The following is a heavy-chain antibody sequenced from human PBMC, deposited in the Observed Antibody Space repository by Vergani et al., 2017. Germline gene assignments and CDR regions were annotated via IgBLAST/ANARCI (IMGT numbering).Heavy chain of an antibody. CDR1: GFTFSSYA. CDR3: AKDGGIYGGNSYWNNWFDP. V-gene: IGHV3-23*01. J-gene: IGHJ5*02. Sequence: EVQLLESGGGLVQPGGSLRLSCAASGFTFSSYAMSWVRQAPGKGLEWVSAISGSGGSTYYADSVKGRFTISRDNSKNTLYLQMNSLRAEDTAVYYCAKDGGIYGGNSYWNNWFDPWGQGTLVTVSS. D-gene: IGHD4-23*01. CDR2: ISGSGGST.